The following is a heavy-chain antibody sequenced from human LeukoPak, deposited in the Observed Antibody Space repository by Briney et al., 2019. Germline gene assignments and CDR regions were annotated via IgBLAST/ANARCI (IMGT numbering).Heavy chain of an antibody. CDR3: ARDLPLPAAIGRWFDP. J-gene: IGHJ5*02. CDR1: GGSISSSSYY. CDR2: IYHSGST. V-gene: IGHV4-39*07. D-gene: IGHD2-2*01. Sequence: SETLSLTCTVSGGSISSSSYYWGWIRQPPGKGLEWIGSIYHSGSTYYNPSLKSRVTISVDTSKNQFSLKLSSVTAADTAVYYCARDLPLPAAIGRWFDPWGQGTLVTVPS.